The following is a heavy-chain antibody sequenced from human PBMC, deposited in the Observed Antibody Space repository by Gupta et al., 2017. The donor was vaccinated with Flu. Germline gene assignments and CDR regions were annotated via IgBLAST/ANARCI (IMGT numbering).Heavy chain of an antibody. J-gene: IGHJ5*01. V-gene: IGHV3-23*01. CDR3: AKDLYTVPGALDS. Sequence: VRQSPGKGLQWISGINNIGASTYYADSVRGRFTVSRDNSENTFYLQMNSLRVEDTAIYYCAKDLYTVPGALDSWGQGTLVTVS. D-gene: IGHD6-19*01. CDR2: INNIGAST.